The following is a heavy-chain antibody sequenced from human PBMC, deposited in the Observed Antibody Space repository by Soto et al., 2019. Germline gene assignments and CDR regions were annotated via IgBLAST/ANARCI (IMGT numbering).Heavy chain of an antibody. J-gene: IGHJ4*02. Sequence: SETLSLTCTVSGGSISSYYWSWIRQPPGKGLEWIGYIYYSGSTNYNPSLKSRVTISVDTSKNQFSLKLSSVTAADTAVYYCARHTVTATVTTFDYWGQGTLVTVSS. CDR3: ARHTVTATVTTFDY. D-gene: IGHD4-17*01. V-gene: IGHV4-59*08. CDR1: GGSISSYY. CDR2: IYYSGST.